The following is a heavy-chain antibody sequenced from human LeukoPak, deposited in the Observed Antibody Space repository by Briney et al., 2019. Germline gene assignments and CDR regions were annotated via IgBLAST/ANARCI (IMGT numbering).Heavy chain of an antibody. V-gene: IGHV3-30*18. D-gene: IGHD6-19*01. J-gene: IGHJ4*02. Sequence: GGSVRLSCAASGFTFSNYAMHWVRQAPGKGLEWVAVISDDRSNKYYGDSVKGRFTISRDNSKNTVYLQMNSLRAEDTAVYYCAKDRYSSGWYSDFDYWGQGTLVTVSS. CDR1: GFTFSNYA. CDR3: AKDRYSSGWYSDFDY. CDR2: ISDDRSNK.